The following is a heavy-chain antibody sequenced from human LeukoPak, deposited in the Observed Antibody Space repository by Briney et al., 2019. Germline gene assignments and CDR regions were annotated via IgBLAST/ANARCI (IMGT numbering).Heavy chain of an antibody. Sequence: GGSLRLSCAASGFTFSDYEMNWVRQAPGRGLEWVSYISSSASIIYYSDSVKGRFTISRDNSKNTLYLQMNSLRAEDTAVYYCAKDRGFGWFDYWGQGTLVTVSS. V-gene: IGHV3-48*03. D-gene: IGHD3-10*01. CDR1: GFTFSDYE. J-gene: IGHJ4*02. CDR2: ISSSASII. CDR3: AKDRGFGWFDY.